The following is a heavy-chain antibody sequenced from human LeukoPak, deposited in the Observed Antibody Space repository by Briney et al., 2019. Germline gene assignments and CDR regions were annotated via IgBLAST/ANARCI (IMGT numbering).Heavy chain of an antibody. CDR1: GYTFTSYY. J-gene: IGHJ4*02. V-gene: IGHV1-46*01. D-gene: IGHD3-22*01. Sequence: ASVKVSCKASGYTFTSYYMHWVRQAPGQGLEWMGIINPSGGSTSYAQKFQGRVTMTRDTSTSTVYMELSSLRSEDTAVYYCARDREPYYYDSSGYLPDYWGQGTLVTVSS. CDR3: ARDREPYYYDSSGYLPDY. CDR2: INPSGGST.